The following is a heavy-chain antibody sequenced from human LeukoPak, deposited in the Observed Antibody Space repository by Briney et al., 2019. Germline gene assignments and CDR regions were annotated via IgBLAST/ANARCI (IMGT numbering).Heavy chain of an antibody. D-gene: IGHD6-13*01. CDR3: ARESAAAEETFFDY. J-gene: IGHJ4*02. Sequence: PSETLSLTCTVSGGSISSGDYYWSWIRQPPGKGLEWIGYIYYSGSTYYNPSLKSRVTISVDTSKNQFSLKLSSVTAADTAVYYCARESAAAEETFFDYWGQGTLVTVSS. CDR1: GGSISSGDYY. V-gene: IGHV4-30-4*01. CDR2: IYYSGST.